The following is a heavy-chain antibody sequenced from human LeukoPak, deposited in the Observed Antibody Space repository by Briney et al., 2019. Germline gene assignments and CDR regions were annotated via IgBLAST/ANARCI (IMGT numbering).Heavy chain of an antibody. D-gene: IGHD3-22*01. J-gene: IGHJ4*02. Sequence: GGSLRLSCAASGFTFSSYGMHWVRQAPGKGLEWVAVISYDGSNKYYADSVKGRFTISRDNSKNTLYLQMNSLRAGDTAVYYCAKGLYYYDSSGFHFDYWGQGTLVTVSS. CDR1: GFTFSSYG. CDR2: ISYDGSNK. V-gene: IGHV3-30*18. CDR3: AKGLYYYDSSGFHFDY.